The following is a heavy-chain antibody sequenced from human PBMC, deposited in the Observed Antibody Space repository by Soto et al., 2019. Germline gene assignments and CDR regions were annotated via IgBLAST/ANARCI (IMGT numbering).Heavy chain of an antibody. D-gene: IGHD2-15*01. V-gene: IGHV3-9*01. CDR3: AKLARGGSSRSES. Sequence: GGSLRLSCAASGFTFDDHAMHCVRQAAGEGLEWVSGLNWDSGSISYADSVKGRLTISRDNAKNSLYLQMNSLRGDDTALYYCAKLARGGSSRSESWGQGT. CDR2: LNWDSGSI. CDR1: GFTFDDHA. J-gene: IGHJ5*02.